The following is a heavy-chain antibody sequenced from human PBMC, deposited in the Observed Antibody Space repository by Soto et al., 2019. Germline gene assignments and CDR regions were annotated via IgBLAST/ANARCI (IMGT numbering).Heavy chain of an antibody. Sequence: TSVTMCVTCTVSGGNIISYYWSWIRKTTGKGLKWIGYIYYSGSTNYNPSLKSRVTISVDTSKNQFSLKLSSVTAADTAVYYCARHGSYSSGWNREIYFDYWGQGTLVTVSS. CDR3: ARHGSYSSGWNREIYFDY. D-gene: IGHD6-19*01. CDR1: GGNIISYY. J-gene: IGHJ4*02. V-gene: IGHV4-59*08. CDR2: IYYSGST.